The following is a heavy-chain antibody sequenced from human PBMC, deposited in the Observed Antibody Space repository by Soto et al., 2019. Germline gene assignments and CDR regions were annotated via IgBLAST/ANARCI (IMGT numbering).Heavy chain of an antibody. CDR2: ISYDGSNK. J-gene: IGHJ5*02. CDR3: AKALGQYYDILTGPMYNWFDP. CDR1: GFTFSSYG. Sequence: PGGSLRLSCAASGFTFSSYGMHWVRQAPGKGLEWVAVISYDGSNKYYADSVKGRFTISRDNSKNTLYLQMNSLRAEDTAVYYCAKALGQYYDILTGPMYNWFDPWGQGTLVTVS. D-gene: IGHD3-9*01. V-gene: IGHV3-30*18.